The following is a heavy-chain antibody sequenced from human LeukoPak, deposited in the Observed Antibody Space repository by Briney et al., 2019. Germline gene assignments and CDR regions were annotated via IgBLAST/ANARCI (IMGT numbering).Heavy chain of an antibody. CDR1: GGSISSSSYY. CDR2: IYYSGST. Sequence: KSSETLPLTCTVSGGSISSSSYYWGWIRQPPGKGLEWIGSIYYSGSTYYNPSLKSRVTISVDTSKNQFSLKLSSVTAADTAVYYCARGGIAAAGAPFDYWGQGTLVTVSS. V-gene: IGHV4-39*07. D-gene: IGHD6-13*01. J-gene: IGHJ4*02. CDR3: ARGGIAAAGAPFDY.